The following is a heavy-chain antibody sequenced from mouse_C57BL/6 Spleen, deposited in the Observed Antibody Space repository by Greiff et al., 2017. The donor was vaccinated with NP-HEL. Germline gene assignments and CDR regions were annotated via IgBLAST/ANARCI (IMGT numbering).Heavy chain of an antibody. CDR2: IYPRSGNT. Sequence: VQLQQSGAELARPGASVKLSCKASGYTFTSYGISWVKQRTGQGLEWIGEIYPRSGNTYYNEKFKGKATLTADKSSSTAYMELRSLTSEDSAVYFCARRGYDEGGYYAMDYWGQGTSVTVSS. V-gene: IGHV1-81*01. J-gene: IGHJ4*01. CDR1: GYTFTSYG. CDR3: ARRGYDEGGYYAMDY. D-gene: IGHD2-2*01.